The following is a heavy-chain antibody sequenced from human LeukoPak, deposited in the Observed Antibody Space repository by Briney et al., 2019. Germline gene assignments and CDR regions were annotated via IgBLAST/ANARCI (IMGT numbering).Heavy chain of an antibody. CDR2: IGAYNGNP. CDR1: GYTFSNYA. CDR3: AREDPGGAFDV. J-gene: IGHJ3*01. Sequence: ASVKVSCKASGYTFSNYAIIWVRQAPGQGLEWMGWIGAYNGNPDYTQSLQGRVTMTTDTSTSTASMELRSLKSDDTAVYYCAREDPGGAFDVWGRGTMVTVS. D-gene: IGHD3-16*01. V-gene: IGHV1-18*01.